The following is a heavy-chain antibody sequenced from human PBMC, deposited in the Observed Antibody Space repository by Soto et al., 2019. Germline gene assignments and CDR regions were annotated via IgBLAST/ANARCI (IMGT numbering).Heavy chain of an antibody. V-gene: IGHV4-59*01. D-gene: IGHD6-13*01. CDR1: VVSIIIYY. J-gene: IGHJ6*01. Sequence: SWTXSLTCTVSVVSIIIYYFILIRHPPGKGLEFIGYIYYSGSTNYNPSLKSRVTISVDTSKNQFSLKLSSVTAADTAVYYCERDLGRAADGILRGYGMEVWGQGTTVKVYS. CDR2: IYYSGST. CDR3: ERDLGRAADGILRGYGMEV.